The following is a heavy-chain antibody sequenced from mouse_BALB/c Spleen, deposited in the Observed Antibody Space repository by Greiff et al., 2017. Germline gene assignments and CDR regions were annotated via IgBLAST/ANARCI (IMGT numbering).Heavy chain of an antibody. D-gene: IGHD1-1*01. CDR3: TRDLGSSYPYYAMDY. Sequence: EVKLMESGGGLVKPGGSLKLSCAASGFTFSSYTMSWVRQTPEKRLEWVATISSGGSYTYYPDSVKGRFTISRDNAKNTLYLQMSSLKSEDTAMYYCTRDLGSSYPYYAMDYWGQGTSVTVSS. J-gene: IGHJ4*01. CDR2: ISSGGSYT. CDR1: GFTFSSYT. V-gene: IGHV5-6-4*01.